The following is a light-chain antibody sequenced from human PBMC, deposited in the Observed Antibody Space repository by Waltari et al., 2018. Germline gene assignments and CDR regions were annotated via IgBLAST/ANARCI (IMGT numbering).Light chain of an antibody. CDR2: DVS. CDR3: SSYISSDTLEL. J-gene: IGLJ2*01. Sequence: QSALTQPASVSGSPGQSITISCTGTSSYVGGYNSFSWYQQHPGKAPKLIIFDVSNRPSGVSSRFSGSKSGNTASLTISGLQAQDEADYYCSSYISSDTLELFGGGTSLTVL. V-gene: IGLV2-14*03. CDR1: SSYVGGYNS.